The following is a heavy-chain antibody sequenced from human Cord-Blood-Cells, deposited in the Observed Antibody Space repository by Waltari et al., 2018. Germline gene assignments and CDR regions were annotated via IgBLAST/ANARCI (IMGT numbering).Heavy chain of an antibody. CDR2: IYYSGST. D-gene: IGHD1-26*01. Sequence: LQLQESGPGLVKPSETLSLTCTVPGGTISSSSSYGGWIRQPPGKGLEWIGSIYYSGSTYYNPSLKSRVTISVDTSKNQFSLKLSSVTAADTAVYYCARQTGWELFDYWGQGTLVTVSS. CDR1: GGTISSSSSY. CDR3: ARQTGWELFDY. J-gene: IGHJ4*02. V-gene: IGHV4-39*01.